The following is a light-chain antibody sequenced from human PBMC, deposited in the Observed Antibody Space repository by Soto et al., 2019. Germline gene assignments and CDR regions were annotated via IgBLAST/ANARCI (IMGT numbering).Light chain of an antibody. Sequence: EIVLTQSPGTLSLSPGERATLSCRASQSVSSSYLAWYQQKPGQAPRLLIYGASSRATGIPDRFSGSGSGTDFTLTINNLQPDDYASYFCQQYNAHPYTFGQGTKLEIK. J-gene: IGKJ2*01. CDR3: QQYNAHPYT. V-gene: IGKV3-20*01. CDR2: GAS. CDR1: QSVSSSY.